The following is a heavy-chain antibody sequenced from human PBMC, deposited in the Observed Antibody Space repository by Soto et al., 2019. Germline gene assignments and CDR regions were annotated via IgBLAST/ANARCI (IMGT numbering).Heavy chain of an antibody. CDR3: ARQIYVSYTGPNFQYVFYS. V-gene: IGHV5-51*01. CDR2: IYPRDSDT. J-gene: IGHJ5*02. Sequence: GESLKISCEASGYTFTSYWIGWVRQMPGTGLEWMGIIYPRDSDTRYSPSFQDQVTMSVDKSIGTAYLQWSSLKASDTAMYYCARQIYVSYTGPNFQYVFYSWGQGSSVPVSS. D-gene: IGHD3-16*01. CDR1: GYTFTSYW.